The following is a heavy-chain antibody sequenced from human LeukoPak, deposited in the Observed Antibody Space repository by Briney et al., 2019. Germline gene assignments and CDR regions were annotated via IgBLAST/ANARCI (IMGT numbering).Heavy chain of an antibody. V-gene: IGHV6-1*01. CDR3: ARAPYSSSWIFDY. CDR1: GDSVSSNSAA. Sequence: SQTLSLTCAISGDSVSSNSAAWNRIRQSPSRGLEWLGRTYYRSKWYNDYAVSVKSRITINPDTSKNQFSLQLNSVTPEDTAVYYCARAPYSSSWIFDYWGQGTLVTVSS. D-gene: IGHD6-13*01. CDR2: TYYRSKWYN. J-gene: IGHJ4*02.